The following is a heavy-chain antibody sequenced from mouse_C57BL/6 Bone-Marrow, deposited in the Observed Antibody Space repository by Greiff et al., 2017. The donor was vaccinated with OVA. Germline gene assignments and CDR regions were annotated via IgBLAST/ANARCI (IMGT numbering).Heavy chain of an antibody. D-gene: IGHD4-1*01. V-gene: IGHV1-54*01. CDR3: ARWDWTRGFAY. CDR1: GYAFTNYL. CDR2: INPGSGGT. J-gene: IGHJ3*01. Sequence: VQLQQSGAELVRPGTSVKVSCKASGYAFTNYLIEWVKQRPGQGLEWIGVINPGSGGTNYNEKFKGKATLTADKSSSTAYMQLSSLTSADSAVYCCARWDWTRGFAYWGQGTLVTVSA.